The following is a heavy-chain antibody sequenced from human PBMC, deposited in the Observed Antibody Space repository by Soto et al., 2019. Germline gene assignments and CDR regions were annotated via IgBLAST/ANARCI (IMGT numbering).Heavy chain of an antibody. Sequence: PGGSLRLSCAASRFTFSDYAMHWVRQAPGKGLEWVAVIYSGGSTCYADSVKGRFTISRDNSKNTLYLQMNSLRAEDTAVYYCARNISQSTLTYYDILPGYSPPPAWGQGTMVTVSS. V-gene: IGHV3-66*01. D-gene: IGHD3-9*01. J-gene: IGHJ3*01. CDR3: ARNISQSTLTYYDILPGYSPPPA. CDR2: IYSGGST. CDR1: RFTFSDYA.